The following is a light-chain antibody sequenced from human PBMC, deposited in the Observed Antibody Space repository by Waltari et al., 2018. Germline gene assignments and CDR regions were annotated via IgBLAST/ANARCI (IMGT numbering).Light chain of an antibody. CDR1: QSIGIY. CDR3: QKYESLPAT. Sequence: EIVLTQSPGTLSLSPGERATLSCRASQSIGIYLAWYQQRPGQAPRLLRYHASSRATGIPDRFSGSGSGTDFSLTISRLDPEDFAVYYCQKYESLPATFGQGTKVEIK. J-gene: IGKJ1*01. V-gene: IGKV3-20*01. CDR2: HAS.